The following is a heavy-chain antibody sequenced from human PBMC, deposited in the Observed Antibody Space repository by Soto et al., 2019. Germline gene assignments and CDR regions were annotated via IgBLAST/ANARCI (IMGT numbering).Heavy chain of an antibody. V-gene: IGHV3-7*01. CDR2: IKKDGGEE. D-gene: IGHD6-25*01. CDR3: VRVGKNIAAAGHY. Sequence: EVHLVESGGGLVQPGGSLRLSCEASGFTFSSYWMSWVRQAPGKGLAWVANIKKDGGEEYYVDSVKGRFSISRDNAKKSLFLHMNSLRAEDTAVYYCVRVGKNIAAAGHYWGQGTLVTVSS. CDR1: GFTFSSYW. J-gene: IGHJ4*02.